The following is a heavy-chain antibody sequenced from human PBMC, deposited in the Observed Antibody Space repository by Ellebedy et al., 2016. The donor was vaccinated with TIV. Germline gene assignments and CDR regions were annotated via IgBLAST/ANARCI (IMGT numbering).Heavy chain of an antibody. J-gene: IGHJ4*02. V-gene: IGHV4-59*08. Sequence: SETLSLTCTVSGGTLNSYYWSWIRQPPGKGLEWIGHIDYSGSTNYNPSLKSRVTISIDTSKNQFSLKLSSVTAADTAVYFCARRNTMIRGVSLYYFDNWGQGTLVTVSS. CDR3: ARRNTMIRGVSLYYFDN. CDR2: IDYSGST. CDR1: GGTLNSYY. D-gene: IGHD3-10*01.